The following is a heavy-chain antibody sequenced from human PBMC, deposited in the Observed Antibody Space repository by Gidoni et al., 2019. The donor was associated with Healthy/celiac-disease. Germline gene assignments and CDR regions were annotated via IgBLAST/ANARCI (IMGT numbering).Heavy chain of an antibody. CDR1: GGSFSGSY. CDR2: IKHSGST. J-gene: IGHJ3*02. V-gene: IGHV4-34*01. Sequence: QVQLQQWGAGLLKPSETLSLTCAVYGGSFSGSYWSWIRQPPGKGLEWIGEIKHSGSTNYNPSLKSRVTISVDTSKNQFSLKLSSVTAADTAVYYCARGGGPPWRGYDFWSGYYTRGAFDIWGQGTMVTVSS. D-gene: IGHD3-3*01. CDR3: ARGGGPPWRGYDFWSGYYTRGAFDI.